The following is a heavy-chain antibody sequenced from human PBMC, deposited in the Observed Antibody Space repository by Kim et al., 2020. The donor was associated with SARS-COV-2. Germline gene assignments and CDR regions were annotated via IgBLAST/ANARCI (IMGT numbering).Heavy chain of an antibody. V-gene: IGHV3-9*01. Sequence: ADSGKGRFTISRDNAKNSLYLQMNSLRAGDTALNYCAKDIGPTVTTHVDYWGQEALVTVSS. D-gene: IGHD4-17*01. J-gene: IGHJ4*02. CDR3: AKDIGPTVTTHVDY.